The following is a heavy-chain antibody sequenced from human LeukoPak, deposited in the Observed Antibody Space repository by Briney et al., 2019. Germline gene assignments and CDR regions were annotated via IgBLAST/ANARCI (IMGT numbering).Heavy chain of an antibody. CDR3: AKTDRGSGLADYFHY. CDR1: GFTFSSYA. Sequence: GGSLRLSCAASGFTFSSYAMSWVRQAPGKGLEWVSAISGAGGSTYYADSVKGRLTISRDNSKNTLYLQMNSLRAEDTAVYYCAKTDRGSGLADYFHYWGQGTLVTVSS. D-gene: IGHD3-10*01. CDR2: ISGAGGST. V-gene: IGHV3-23*01. J-gene: IGHJ4*02.